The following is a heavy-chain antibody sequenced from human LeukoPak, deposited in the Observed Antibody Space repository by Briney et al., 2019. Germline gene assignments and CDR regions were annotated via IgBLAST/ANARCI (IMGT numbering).Heavy chain of an antibody. V-gene: IGHV4-59*08. CDR2: IYYTGNT. D-gene: IGHD5-18*01. CDR1: ADSISSFY. J-gene: IGHJ4*02. CDR3: ATLAGYIYGVTSDF. Sequence: PSETLSLTCTVSADSISSFYWSWIRQPPGKGLEGIGYIYYTGNTNYNPSLMSRVTISVDTSRNQFSLKLTSVTAADTAVYYCATLAGYIYGVTSDFWGQGTLVTVSS.